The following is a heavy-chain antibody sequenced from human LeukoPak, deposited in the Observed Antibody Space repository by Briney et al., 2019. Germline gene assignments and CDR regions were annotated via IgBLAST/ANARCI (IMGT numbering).Heavy chain of an antibody. CDR2: ISSSSSTI. D-gene: IGHD3-22*01. CDR1: GFTFSSYS. J-gene: IGHJ4*02. CDR3: ARVEYYYDSSGYYYLDY. V-gene: IGHV3-48*01. Sequence: GGSLRLSCAASGFTFSSYSMNWVRQAPGKGLEWVSYISSSSSTIYYADSVKGRFTISRDNAKNSLYLQMNSLRAEDTAVYYCARVEYYYDSSGYYYLDYWGQGTLVTVSS.